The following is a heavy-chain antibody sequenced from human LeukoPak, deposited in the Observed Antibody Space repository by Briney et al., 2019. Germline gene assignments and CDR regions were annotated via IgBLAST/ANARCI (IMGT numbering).Heavy chain of an antibody. J-gene: IGHJ4*02. CDR2: IYYSGST. Sequence: SETLSLTCTVSGGSISSSRYYEGWIRQPPRKGLEGIGNIYYSGSTYYNPSLKSRVTISVDTSKHQLSLKLSSVTAADTAVYYCARHVGIVGATRKSLVGDFDYWGQGTLVTVSS. CDR3: ARHVGIVGATRKSLVGDFDY. CDR1: GGSISSSRYY. D-gene: IGHD1-26*01. V-gene: IGHV4-39*01.